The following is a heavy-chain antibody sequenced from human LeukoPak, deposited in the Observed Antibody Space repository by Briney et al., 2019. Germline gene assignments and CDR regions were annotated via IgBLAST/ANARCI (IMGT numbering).Heavy chain of an antibody. V-gene: IGHV4-39*07. J-gene: IGHJ4*02. D-gene: IGHD3-22*01. Sequence: SETLPLTCTVSGGSISSSSYYWGWIRQPPGKGLEWIGSIYYSGSTYYNPSLKSRVTISVDTSKNQFSLKLSSVTAADTAVYYCARKPIVNSAWYYFDYWGQGTLVTVSS. CDR2: IYYSGST. CDR1: GGSISSSSYY. CDR3: ARKPIVNSAWYYFDY.